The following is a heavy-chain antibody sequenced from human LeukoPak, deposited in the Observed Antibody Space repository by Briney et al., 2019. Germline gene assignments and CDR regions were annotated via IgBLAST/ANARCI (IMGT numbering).Heavy chain of an antibody. CDR1: GGSFSGYY. CDR2: INHSGST. D-gene: IGHD3-22*01. V-gene: IGHV4-34*01. CDR3: ARGYPNYYDSSGYYNEFDY. J-gene: IGHJ4*02. Sequence: SETLSLTCAVYGGSFSGYYWSWIRQPPGKGLEWIGEINHSGSTNYNPSLKSRVTISVDTSKNQFSLKLSSVTAADTVVYYCARGYPNYYDSSGYYNEFDYWGQGTLVTVSS.